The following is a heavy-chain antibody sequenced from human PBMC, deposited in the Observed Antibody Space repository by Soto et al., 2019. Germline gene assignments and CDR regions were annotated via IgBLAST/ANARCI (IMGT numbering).Heavy chain of an antibody. V-gene: IGHV1-18*01. J-gene: IGHJ4*02. CDR2: ISAHNGNT. Sequence: QVHLVQSGAEVKKPGASVKVSCQASGYAFTTYGITWVRQAPGQGLEWMGWISAHNGNTNYAQKLQGRVTGTRDTSSSTAYMELRRLRSDATAVYYCARGRYGDYWGQGALVTVSS. D-gene: IGHD1-1*01. CDR1: GYAFTTYG. CDR3: ARGRYGDY.